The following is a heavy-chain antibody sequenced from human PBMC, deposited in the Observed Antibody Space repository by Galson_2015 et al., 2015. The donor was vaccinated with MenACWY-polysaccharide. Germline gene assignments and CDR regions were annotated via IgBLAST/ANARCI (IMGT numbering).Heavy chain of an antibody. CDR3: ARAGRTDIVVVGYGWGFDY. CDR2: VSYSGSA. J-gene: IGHJ4*02. D-gene: IGHD2-2*01. V-gene: IGHV4-39*07. CDR1: GGSIGRSSHY. Sequence: ETLSLTCTVSGGSIGRSSHYWGWIRQPPGKGLEWIGTVSYSGSAYYNASLKSQVTISVDTSKNQFSLKLSSVTAADTAIYYCARAGRTDIVVVGYGWGFDYWGQGALVTVSS.